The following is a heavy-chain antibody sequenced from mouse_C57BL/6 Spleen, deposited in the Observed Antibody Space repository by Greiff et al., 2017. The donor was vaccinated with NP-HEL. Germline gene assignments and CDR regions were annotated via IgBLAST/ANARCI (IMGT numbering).Heavy chain of an antibody. CDR1: GYAFSSSW. Sequence: QVQLKESGPELVKPGASVKISCKASGYAFSSSWMNWVKQRPGKGLEWIGRIYPGDGDTNYNGKFKGKATLTADKSSSTAYMQLSSLTSEDSAVYFCARERGLPDYWGQGTTLTVSS. CDR3: ARERGLPDY. CDR2: IYPGDGDT. D-gene: IGHD2-4*01. J-gene: IGHJ2*01. V-gene: IGHV1-82*01.